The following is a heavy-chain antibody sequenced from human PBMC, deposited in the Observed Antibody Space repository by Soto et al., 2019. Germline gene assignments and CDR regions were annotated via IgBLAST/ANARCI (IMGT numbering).Heavy chain of an antibody. Sequence: GSTYYNPSLKSRVTISVDTSKNQFSLKLSSVTAADTAVYYCVRALPYDSSGYRYYYYYYGMDVWGQGTTVTVSS. V-gene: IGHV4-31*02. D-gene: IGHD3-22*01. J-gene: IGHJ6*02. CDR3: VRALPYDSSGYRYYYYYYGMDV. CDR2: GST.